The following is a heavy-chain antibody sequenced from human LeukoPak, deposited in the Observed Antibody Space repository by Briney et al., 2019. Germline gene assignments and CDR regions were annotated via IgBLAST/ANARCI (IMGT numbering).Heavy chain of an antibody. J-gene: IGHJ6*02. D-gene: IGHD3-9*01. Sequence: SETLSLTCAVYGGSFSGYYWSWIRQPPGKGLEWIGEINHSGSTNYNPSLKSRVTISVDTSKNQFSLKLSSVTAADTAVYYCXXXXXXRXFDXXXIKAYYYYYYGMDVWGQGTTVTVSS. V-gene: IGHV4-34*01. CDR1: GGSFSGYY. CDR2: INHSGST. CDR3: XXXXXXRXFDXXXIKAYYYYYYGMDV.